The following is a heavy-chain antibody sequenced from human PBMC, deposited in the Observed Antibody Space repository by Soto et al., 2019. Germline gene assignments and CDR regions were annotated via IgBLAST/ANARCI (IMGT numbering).Heavy chain of an antibody. CDR1: GFTFNIYG. V-gene: IGHV3-30*03. CDR2: ISYDGSNQ. J-gene: IGHJ4*02. Sequence: GGSLRLSCAASGFTFNIYGMHWVRQAPDKGLEWVALISYDGSNQYYADSVKGRFTISRDNSKNTLFLQMNSLRADDTAVYYCARDQASGQGSFDSWGQGTLVTVSS. CDR3: ARDQASGQGSFDS.